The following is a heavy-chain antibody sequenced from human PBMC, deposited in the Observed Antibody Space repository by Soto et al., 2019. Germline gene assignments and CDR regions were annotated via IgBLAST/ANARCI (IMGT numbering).Heavy chain of an antibody. CDR1: GGSISGHY. V-gene: IGHV4-59*11. D-gene: IGHD5-12*01. J-gene: IGHJ4*02. CDR2: IFYSGST. Sequence: SETLSLTCSVSGGSISGHYWTWIRQSPGKGLEWIGYIFYSGSTNYNPSLKSRVTISVDASKNQFSLKMSSVTAADTAVYYCAKKAGYSGYDPFDYWGQGTLVTVSS. CDR3: AKKAGYSGYDPFDY.